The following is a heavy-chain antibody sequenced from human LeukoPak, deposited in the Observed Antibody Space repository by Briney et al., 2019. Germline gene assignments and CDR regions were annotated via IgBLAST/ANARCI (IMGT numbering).Heavy chain of an antibody. CDR3: ARDRVGYDSSGYHFDY. Sequence: SETLSLTCTASGGSISSYYWSWIRQPAGKGLEWIGRIYTSGSTNYNSSLKSRVTISVDKSKNQFSLKLSSVTAADTAVYYCARDRVGYDSSGYHFDYWGQGTLVTVSS. D-gene: IGHD3-22*01. V-gene: IGHV4-4*07. CDR2: IYTSGST. CDR1: GGSISSYY. J-gene: IGHJ4*02.